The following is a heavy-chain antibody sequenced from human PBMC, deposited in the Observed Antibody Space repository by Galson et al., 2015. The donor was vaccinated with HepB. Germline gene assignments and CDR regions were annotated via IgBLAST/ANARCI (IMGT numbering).Heavy chain of an antibody. J-gene: IGHJ3*02. CDR3: TTGHLVDTDAFDI. CDR1: GFTFSNAW. V-gene: IGHV3-15*07. D-gene: IGHD6-6*01. CDR2: IKSKTDGGTT. Sequence: SLRLSCAASGFTFSNAWMNWVRQAPGKGLEWVGRIKSKTDGGTTDYAAPVKGRFTISRDDSKNTLYLRMNSLKTEDTAVYYCTTGHLVDTDAFDIWGQGTMVTVSS.